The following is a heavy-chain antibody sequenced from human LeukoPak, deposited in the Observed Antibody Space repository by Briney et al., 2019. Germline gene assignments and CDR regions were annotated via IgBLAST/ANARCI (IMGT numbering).Heavy chain of an antibody. V-gene: IGHV1-2*02. Sequence: ASVKVSCKASGGTFSSYAINWVRQATGQGLEWMGWINPNSGGTNYAQKFQGRVTMTRDTSISTAYMELSRLRSDDTAVYYCARVDVVVVAATSTYYYYCMDVWGKGTTVTVSS. D-gene: IGHD2-15*01. J-gene: IGHJ6*03. CDR3: ARVDVVVVAATSTYYYYCMDV. CDR2: INPNSGGT. CDR1: GGTFSSYA.